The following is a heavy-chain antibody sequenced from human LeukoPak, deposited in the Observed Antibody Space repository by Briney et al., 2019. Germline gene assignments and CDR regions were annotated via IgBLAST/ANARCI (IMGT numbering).Heavy chain of an antibody. CDR2: INHSGST. CDR3: ARGGVVRGAGY. V-gene: IGHV4-34*01. D-gene: IGHD3-10*01. Sequence: SETLSLTCAVYGGSFSGYYWSWIRQPPGKGLEWIGEINHSGSTNYNPSLKSRVTISVDTSKNQFSLKLSSVTAADTAVYYCARGGVVRGAGYWGQGTLVTVSS. J-gene: IGHJ4*02. CDR1: GGSFSGYY.